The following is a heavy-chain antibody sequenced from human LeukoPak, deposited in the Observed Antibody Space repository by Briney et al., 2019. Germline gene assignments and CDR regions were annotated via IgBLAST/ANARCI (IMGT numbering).Heavy chain of an antibody. CDR3: ARLSSSTSYY. J-gene: IGHJ4*02. CDR2: IYPGDSDT. V-gene: IGHV5-51*01. Sequence: GASLQISCECSGYIFTSYWIGWGRQLPGKGLEWMGIIYPGDSDTRYSPSFQGQVTISADKSISTAYLQWSSLKASDTAMYYCARLSSSTSYYWGQGTLVTVST. D-gene: IGHD2-2*01. CDR1: GYIFTSYW.